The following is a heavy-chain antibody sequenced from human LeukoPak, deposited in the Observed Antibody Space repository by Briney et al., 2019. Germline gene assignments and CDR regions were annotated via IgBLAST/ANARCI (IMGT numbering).Heavy chain of an antibody. Sequence: PGRSLRLSCAASGFTFDDYAMHWVRQAPGKGLEWVSGISWNSGSIGYADSVKGRFTISRDNAKNSLYLQMNSLRAEDTALYYCAKEIARVPYGSGSSFDHWGQGTLVTVSS. CDR3: AKEIARVPYGSGSSFDH. J-gene: IGHJ4*02. V-gene: IGHV3-9*01. CDR2: ISWNSGSI. CDR1: GFTFDDYA. D-gene: IGHD3-10*01.